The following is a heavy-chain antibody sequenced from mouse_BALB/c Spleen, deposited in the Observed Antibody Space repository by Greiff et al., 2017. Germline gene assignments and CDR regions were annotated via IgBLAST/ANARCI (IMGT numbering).Heavy chain of an antibody. CDR3: ARGGSRGTAWFAY. V-gene: IGHV1-18*01. D-gene: IGHD2-14*01. CDR1: GYSFTGYT. CDR2: INPYNGGT. Sequence: EVKLVESGPELVKPGASMKISCKASGYSFTGYTMNWVKQSHGKNLEWIGLINPYNGGTSYNQKFKGKATLTVDKSSSTAYMELLSLTSEDSAVYYCARGGSRGTAWFAYWGQGTLVTVSA. J-gene: IGHJ3*01.